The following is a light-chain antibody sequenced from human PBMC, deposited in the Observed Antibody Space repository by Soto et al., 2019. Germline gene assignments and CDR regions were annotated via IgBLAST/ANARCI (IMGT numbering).Light chain of an antibody. V-gene: IGKV3-20*01. CDR2: GTS. J-gene: IGKJ1*01. Sequence: EIVLTQSPGTLSLSPEERATLSCTASQSVMSRFFAWYQQQPGQAPRLLIYGTSSRAAGIPDRFSGSGSGTDFTLTISRLEPEDFAVYYCLQYDSSRTFGPGTKVEMK. CDR3: LQYDSSRT. CDR1: QSVMSRF.